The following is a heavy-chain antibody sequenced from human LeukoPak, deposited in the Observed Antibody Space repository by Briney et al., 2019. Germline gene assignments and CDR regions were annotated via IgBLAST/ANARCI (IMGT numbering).Heavy chain of an antibody. CDR3: AKDLELAGY. CDR2: ISGGGGST. Sequence: GSLRLSCAASGFTFTSYSMNWVRQAPGKGLEWVSTISGGGGSTYYADSVKGRFTISRDNSKNTLYLQVNSLRAEDTAVYYCAKDLELAGYWGQGTLVTVSS. V-gene: IGHV3-23*01. CDR1: GFTFTSYS. J-gene: IGHJ4*02. D-gene: IGHD3-10*01.